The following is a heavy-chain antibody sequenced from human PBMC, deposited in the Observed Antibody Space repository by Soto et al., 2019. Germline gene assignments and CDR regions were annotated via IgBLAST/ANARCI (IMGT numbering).Heavy chain of an antibody. CDR1: GFTFGTYS. Sequence: GGSLRLSCAASGFTFGTYSMNWVRQAPGKGLQWVASISSSGTYTQYSDSVKGRFTISRDNARSSLYLQMNSLRVEDTAVYFCARDKAGYNSGWYFYGMDVWGQGTSVTVSS. CDR2: ISSSGTYT. D-gene: IGHD6-19*01. CDR3: ARDKAGYNSGWYFYGMDV. J-gene: IGHJ6*02. V-gene: IGHV3-21*04.